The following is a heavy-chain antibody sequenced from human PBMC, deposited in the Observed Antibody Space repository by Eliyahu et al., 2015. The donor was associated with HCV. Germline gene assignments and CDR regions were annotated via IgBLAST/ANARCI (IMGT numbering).Heavy chain of an antibody. CDR1: GYXXTGSX. J-gene: IGHJ6*02. V-gene: IGHV1-2*04. Sequence: QVQLVQSGAEVKKPGASVKVSCKASGYXXTGSXMHWVRXAPGQGXXWMGWINPNSGGTNYAQKFQGWVTMTRDTSISTAYMELSRLRSDDTAVYYCARDWLLYAGYYYYGMDVWGQGTTVTVSS. D-gene: IGHD3/OR15-3a*01. CDR3: ARDWLLYAGYYYYGMDV. CDR2: INPNSGGT.